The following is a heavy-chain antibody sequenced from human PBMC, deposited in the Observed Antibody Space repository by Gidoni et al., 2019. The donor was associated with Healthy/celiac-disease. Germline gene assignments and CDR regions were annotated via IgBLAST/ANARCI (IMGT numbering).Heavy chain of an antibody. J-gene: IGHJ6*02. Sequence: EVQLVESGGGLVQPGRSLRLSCTASGFPFGDYDMSWVRQAPGKGLEWVGFIRSKAYGGTTEYAASVKGRFTISRDDSKSIAYLQMNSLKTEDTAVYYCTRDSYYDFWSGLENYGMDVWGQGTTVTVSS. D-gene: IGHD3-3*01. V-gene: IGHV3-49*04. CDR1: GFPFGDYD. CDR2: IRSKAYGGTT. CDR3: TRDSYYDFWSGLENYGMDV.